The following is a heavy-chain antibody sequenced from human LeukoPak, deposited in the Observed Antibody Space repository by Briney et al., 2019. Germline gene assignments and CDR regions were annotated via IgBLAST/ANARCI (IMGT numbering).Heavy chain of an antibody. Sequence: PGGSLRLSCAASGFTVGSNYMSWVRQAPGKGLEWVSIIYRGGSTNYADSVKGRFTISRDTSKNTLYLQMNSLRAEDTAVYYCARLSANSSAYFFDHWGQGTLVTVSS. J-gene: IGHJ4*02. CDR3: ARLSANSSAYFFDH. CDR1: GFTVGSNY. CDR2: IYRGGST. V-gene: IGHV3-66*04. D-gene: IGHD3-22*01.